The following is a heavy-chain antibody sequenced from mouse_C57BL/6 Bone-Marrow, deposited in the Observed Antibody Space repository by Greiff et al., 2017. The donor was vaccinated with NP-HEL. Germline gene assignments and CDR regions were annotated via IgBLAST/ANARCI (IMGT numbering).Heavy chain of an antibody. CDR2: IDPEDGET. Sequence: VQLQQSGAELVKPGASVKLSCTASGFNIKDYYMHWVKQRPEQGLEWIGRIDPEDGETKYAPKFQGKATITADTSSNTAYLQLSSLTSEDTAVYYCASITTVVATNFDVWGTGTTVTVSS. D-gene: IGHD1-1*01. V-gene: IGHV14-2*01. CDR1: GFNIKDYY. CDR3: ASITTVVATNFDV. J-gene: IGHJ1*03.